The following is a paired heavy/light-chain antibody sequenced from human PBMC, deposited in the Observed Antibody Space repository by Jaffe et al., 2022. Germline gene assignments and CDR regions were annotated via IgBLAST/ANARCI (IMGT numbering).Light chain of an antibody. J-gene: IGKJ4*01. Sequence: DIVMTQSPDSLAVSLGERATINCKSSQSVLYTSSNRNYLAWYQQKPGQPPKLLISWASTRESGVPDRFSGSGSGTDFTLTISSLQAEDVAVYYCQQYYIIPVTFGGGTKVEIK. CDR1: QSVLYTSSNRNY. CDR3: QQYYIIPVT. V-gene: IGKV4-1*01. CDR2: WAS.
Heavy chain of an antibody. CDR3: ARPQRDGAAVYYFDY. D-gene: IGHD6-25*01. V-gene: IGHV4-38-2*02. Sequence: QVQLQESGPGLVRPSETLSLTCTVSGYSITSGYYWGWIRQPPGKGLEWIGSMYHSGNTYYNPSLKSRVTISVDTSKNQFSLNMRSVTAADTAVYYCARPQRDGAAVYYFDYWGQGALVTVSS. J-gene: IGHJ4*02. CDR1: GYSITSGYY. CDR2: MYHSGNT.